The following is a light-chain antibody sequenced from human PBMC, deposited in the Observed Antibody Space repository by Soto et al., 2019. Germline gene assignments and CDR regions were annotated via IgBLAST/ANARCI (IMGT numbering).Light chain of an antibody. Sequence: QSVLIQPPSASGTPGQRVTISCSGSSSNIGRNSVNWYQQLPGTAPRLVIYVNNQRPSGVSARFSGSRSGTTASLAISGLQAEDEADYYCAAGDDSLSVVFGGGTKLTVL. CDR2: VNN. V-gene: IGLV1-44*01. CDR1: SSNIGRNS. CDR3: AAGDDSLSVV. J-gene: IGLJ2*01.